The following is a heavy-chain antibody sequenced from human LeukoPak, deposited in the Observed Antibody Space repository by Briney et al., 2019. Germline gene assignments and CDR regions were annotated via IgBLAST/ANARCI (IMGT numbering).Heavy chain of an antibody. CDR3: ARLGRDYDILTGYYHPPL. CDR2: IYYSGST. J-gene: IGHJ4*02. Sequence: SETLSLTCAVYGGSFSSYYWSWIRQPPGKGLEWIGYIYYSGSTNYNPSLKSRVTISVDTSKNQFSLKLSSVTAADTAVYYCARLGRDYDILTGYYHPPLWGQGTLVTVSS. D-gene: IGHD3-9*01. V-gene: IGHV4-59*08. CDR1: GGSFSSYY.